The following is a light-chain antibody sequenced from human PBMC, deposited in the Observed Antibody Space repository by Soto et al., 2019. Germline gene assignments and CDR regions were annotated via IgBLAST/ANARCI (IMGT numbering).Light chain of an antibody. CDR1: NSDVGNYNF. Sequence: QSALTQPRSVSGSPGQAVTISCTGTNSDVGNYNFVSWYQHHPGKAPKLMIYDVTKRPSGVPDHFSGSKSGNTASLTISGLQPEDEADYFCCTYAGSFHQFGGGTKLTVL. CDR2: DVT. CDR3: CTYAGSFHQ. V-gene: IGLV2-11*01. J-gene: IGLJ3*02.